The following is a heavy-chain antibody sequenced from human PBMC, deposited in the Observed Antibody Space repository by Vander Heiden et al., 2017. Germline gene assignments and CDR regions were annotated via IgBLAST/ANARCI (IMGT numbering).Heavy chain of an antibody. D-gene: IGHD5-12*01. CDR1: GFTFSSYS. V-gene: IGHV3-21*01. CDR2: ISSSSSYI. Sequence: EVQLVESGGGLVKPGGSLRLSCAASGFTFSSYSMNWVRQAPGKGLEWVSSISSSSSYIYYADAVKGRFTISRDNAKNPRYLKMKSLRAEDTAVYYCARDRRNGYTYLYWGQGPLVTVSS. CDR3: ARDRRNGYTYLY. J-gene: IGHJ4*02.